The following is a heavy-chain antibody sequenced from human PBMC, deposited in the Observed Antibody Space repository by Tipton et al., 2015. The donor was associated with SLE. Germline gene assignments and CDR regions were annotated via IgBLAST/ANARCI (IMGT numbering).Heavy chain of an antibody. J-gene: IGHJ4*02. V-gene: IGHV4-34*01. Sequence: TLSLTCAVYGGSFSGYYWSWIRQPPGKGLEWIGEINHSGSTNYNPSLKSRVTISLDTSKNQFSLKLSSVTAADTAVYYCARAQNSSMGYWGQGTLVTVSS. CDR3: ARAQNSSMGY. CDR2: INHSGST. D-gene: IGHD1-7*01. CDR1: GGSFSGYY.